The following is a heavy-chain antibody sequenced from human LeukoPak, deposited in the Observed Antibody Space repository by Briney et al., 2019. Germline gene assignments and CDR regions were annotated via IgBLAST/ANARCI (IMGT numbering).Heavy chain of an antibody. CDR1: VGSFSDYY. D-gene: IGHD3-10*01. J-gene: IGHJ6*03. V-gene: IGHV4-34*01. CDR3: ARGYYGSGSNCCYTDV. CDR2: IYHSGCN. Sequence: PAETLSLTCVVYVGSFSDYYWSWIRQPPGKGLEWIGEIYHSGCNNYNSSLKRGGTISVDTSKNQVPLKLSTVTAADTAVYYFARGYYGSGSNCCYTDVCSKPTTMT.